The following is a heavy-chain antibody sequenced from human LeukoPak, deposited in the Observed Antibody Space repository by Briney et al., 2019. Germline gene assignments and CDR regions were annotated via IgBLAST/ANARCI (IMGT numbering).Heavy chain of an antibody. D-gene: IGHD6-19*01. CDR3: ARDLGIAVAGTSNYYYGMDV. Sequence: GGSLRLSCAASGFPFSDYYMSWIRQAPGKGLEWVSSISSSSSYIYYADSVKGRFTISRDNAKNSLYLQMNSLRAEDTAVYYCARDLGIAVAGTSNYYYGMDVWGQGTTVTVSS. V-gene: IGHV3-11*06. CDR2: ISSSSSYI. CDR1: GFPFSDYY. J-gene: IGHJ6*02.